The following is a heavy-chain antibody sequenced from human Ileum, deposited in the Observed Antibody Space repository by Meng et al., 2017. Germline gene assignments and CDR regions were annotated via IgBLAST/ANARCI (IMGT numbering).Heavy chain of an antibody. V-gene: IGHV4-39*01. J-gene: IGHJ4*02. CDR3: ARPAVTTALGGFDY. D-gene: IGHD3-16*01. Sequence: QLQLQESGPGRVTPSETLCITCAVSGDSIRYSSYYWGWVRQPPGQGMEGIGSIYNNGNTYYSPSLKSRASISVDTSKNQFSLKLSSVTAADTAVYYCARPAVTTALGGFDYWGQGTLVTVSS. CDR2: IYNNGNT. CDR1: GDSIRYSSYY.